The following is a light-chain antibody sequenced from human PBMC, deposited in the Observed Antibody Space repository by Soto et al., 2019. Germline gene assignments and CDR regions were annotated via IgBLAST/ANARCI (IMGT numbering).Light chain of an antibody. CDR2: GAS. J-gene: IGKJ1*01. CDR3: HQYGSSPGT. Sequence: EIVLTQSPATLSLSPGERATLSCRASQSVSSYLAWYQQKPGQAPRLLIFGASIRDTGIPDRFSGSGSGTDFTLTISRLEPEDFAVYYCHQYGSSPGTFGQGTKVEI. CDR1: QSVSSY. V-gene: IGKV3-20*01.